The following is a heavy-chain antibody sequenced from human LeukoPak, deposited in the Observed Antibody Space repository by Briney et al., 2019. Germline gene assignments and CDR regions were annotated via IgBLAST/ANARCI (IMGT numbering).Heavy chain of an antibody. J-gene: IGHJ4*02. V-gene: IGHV3-30*02. Sequence: PGGSLRLSCAASGFTFSSYGMHWARQAPGKGLEWVAFIRYDGSNKYYVDSVKGRFTISRDNSKNTLYLQMNSLRAEDTAVYYCARDSSSWYATAGYFDYWGQGTLVTVSP. CDR1: GFTFSSYG. D-gene: IGHD6-13*01. CDR2: IRYDGSNK. CDR3: ARDSSSWYATAGYFDY.